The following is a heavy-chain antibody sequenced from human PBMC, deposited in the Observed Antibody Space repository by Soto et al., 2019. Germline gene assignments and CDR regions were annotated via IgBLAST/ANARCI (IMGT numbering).Heavy chain of an antibody. CDR3: ATSRTFDY. CDR2: IKQDGSVK. V-gene: IGHV3-7*01. J-gene: IGHJ4*02. CDR1: GFTFSSYW. Sequence: GGSLRLSCVVSGFTFSSYWMNWVRQAPGKGLEWVANIKQDGSVKYYVDSAKGRSTISRDNAKNSLYLQMNSLSAEDTAIYYCATSRTFDYWGQGTLVTVSS. D-gene: IGHD6-13*01.